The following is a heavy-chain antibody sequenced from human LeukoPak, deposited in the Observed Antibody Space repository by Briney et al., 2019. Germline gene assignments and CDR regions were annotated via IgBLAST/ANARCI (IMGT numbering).Heavy chain of an antibody. D-gene: IGHD2-15*01. J-gene: IGHJ5*02. CDR1: GGSISSSNW. CDR2: IYHSGST. CDR3: ARSEVARENVNHNWFDP. Sequence: SETLSLTCAVSGGSISSSNWWSWVRQPPGKGLEWIGEIYHSGSTNYNPSLKSRVTISVDKSKNQFSLKLSSVTAADTAVYYCARSEVARENVNHNWFDPWGQGTLVTVSS. V-gene: IGHV4-4*02.